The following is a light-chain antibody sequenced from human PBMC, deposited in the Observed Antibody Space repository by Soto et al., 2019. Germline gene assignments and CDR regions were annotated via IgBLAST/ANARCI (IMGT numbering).Light chain of an antibody. CDR1: SSDVGGYNY. V-gene: IGLV2-14*01. Sequence: QSALTQPASVSGSPGQSITISCTGTSSDVGGYNYVSWYQQHPGKAPKLMIYEVSNRPSGVSNRFSGSKSGSTASLTISGLQAEDEADYYCSSYTSSSTRVFGTGTTLTVL. J-gene: IGLJ1*01. CDR2: EVS. CDR3: SSYTSSSTRV.